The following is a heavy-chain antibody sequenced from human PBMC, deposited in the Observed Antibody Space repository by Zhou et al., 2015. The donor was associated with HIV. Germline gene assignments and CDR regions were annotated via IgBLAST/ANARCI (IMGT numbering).Heavy chain of an antibody. CDR2: IIPIFGTA. V-gene: IGHV1-69*01. Sequence: QVQLVQSGAEVKKPGSSVKVSCKASGGTFSSYAISWVRQAPGQGLEWMGGIIPIFGTANYAQKFQGRVTITADESTSTAYMELSSLRSEDTAVYYCARTVVSQDGSGYTYYYYYMDVWGKGTTVTVSS. CDR1: GGTFSSYA. J-gene: IGHJ6*03. D-gene: IGHD2-15*01. CDR3: ARTVVSQDGSGYTYYYYYMDV.